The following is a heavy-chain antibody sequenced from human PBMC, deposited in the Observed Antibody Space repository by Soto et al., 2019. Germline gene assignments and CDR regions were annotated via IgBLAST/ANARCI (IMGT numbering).Heavy chain of an antibody. CDR2: INPNSGGT. V-gene: IGHV1-2*02. Sequence: ASVKVSCKASGYTFTGYYMHWVRQAPGQGLEWMGWINPNSGGTNYAQKFQGRVTMTRDTSISTAYMELSRLRSDDTAVYYCARCTIDSSGSKDYYYYGMDVWGQGPTVTVSS. J-gene: IGHJ6*02. CDR1: GYTFTGYY. D-gene: IGHD3-22*01. CDR3: ARCTIDSSGSKDYYYYGMDV.